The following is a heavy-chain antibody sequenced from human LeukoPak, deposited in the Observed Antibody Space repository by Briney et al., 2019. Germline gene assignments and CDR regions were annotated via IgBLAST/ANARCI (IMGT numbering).Heavy chain of an antibody. Sequence: SVKLSCKASGYTFTSYGISWVRQPPAQGLELMGLINTYNGNTNYAQKLQGRVTMTTDTSTSTAYMELRSLRSDDTAVYYCARSENRYYYDSSGYKGLDYWGQGTLVTVSS. V-gene: IGHV1-18*01. CDR2: INTYNGNT. D-gene: IGHD3-22*01. CDR1: GYTFTSYG. CDR3: ARSENRYYYDSSGYKGLDY. J-gene: IGHJ4*02.